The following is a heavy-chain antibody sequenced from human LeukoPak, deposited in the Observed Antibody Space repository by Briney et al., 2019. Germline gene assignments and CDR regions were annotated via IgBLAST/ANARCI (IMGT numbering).Heavy chain of an antibody. D-gene: IGHD3-22*01. J-gene: IGHJ4*02. CDR1: GGSISSYY. Sequence: PSETLSLTCTVSGGSISSYYWSWIRQPPGKGLEWIGYIYYSGSTDYNPSLKSRVTIPVDTSKNQFSLKLSSVTAADTAVYYCARVIYDSSGYYYFDYWGQGTLVTVSS. V-gene: IGHV4-59*01. CDR3: ARVIYDSSGYYYFDY. CDR2: IYYSGST.